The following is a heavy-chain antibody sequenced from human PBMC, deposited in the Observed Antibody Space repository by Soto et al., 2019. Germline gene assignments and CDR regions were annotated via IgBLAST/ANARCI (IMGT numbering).Heavy chain of an antibody. D-gene: IGHD2-21*02. V-gene: IGHV1-3*05. CDR3: ARSIVVVSALDC. CDR2: INAGNGNT. Sequence: QVQLVQSGAEEKKPGASVKVSCKASGYTFTSYAMHWVRQAPGQRLEWMGWINAGNGNTKYSQKFQGRVTITRDTTASTDYVELGSLRSEDTAVYYCARSIVVVSALDCWGQGTLVTVSS. CDR1: GYTFTSYA. J-gene: IGHJ4*02.